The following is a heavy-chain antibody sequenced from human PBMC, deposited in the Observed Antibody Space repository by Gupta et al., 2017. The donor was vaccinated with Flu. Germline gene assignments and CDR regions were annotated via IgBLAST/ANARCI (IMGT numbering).Heavy chain of an antibody. D-gene: IGHD1-26*01. CDR2: ISSSSSDI. CDR1: GFTFSDFT. V-gene: IGHV3-21*01. Sequence: EVQLVESGGGLVNPGGSLRLTCAASGFTFSDFTFTWFRQAPGEGLEWVSAISSSSSDIYYADSVKGRFAVSRDNAKNSLSLQRNSLRAEDTAVYYCARGAPKGSGSYYSYYWGQGTLVTVAS. J-gene: IGHJ4*02. CDR3: ARGAPKGSGSYYSYY.